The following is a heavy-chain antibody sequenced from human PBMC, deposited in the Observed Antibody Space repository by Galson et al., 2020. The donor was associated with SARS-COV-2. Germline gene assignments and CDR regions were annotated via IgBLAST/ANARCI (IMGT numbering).Heavy chain of an antibody. V-gene: IGHV4-30-2*01. Sequence: SEPLSLTCAASGGSISSGGYSWSWIRQPTGKGLEWIGYIYHSGSTYYNPSLKSRVTISVDRSKNQFSLKLSSVTAAGTAVYYCARDSGGGYFDYGGQGTLVTVSS. CDR1: GGSISSGGYS. CDR2: IYHSGST. J-gene: IGHJ4*02. CDR3: ARDSGGGYFDY. D-gene: IGHD3-16*01.